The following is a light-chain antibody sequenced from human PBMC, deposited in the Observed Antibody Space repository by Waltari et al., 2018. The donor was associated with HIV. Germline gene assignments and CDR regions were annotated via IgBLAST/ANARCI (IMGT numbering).Light chain of an antibody. CDR3: SSYSARGFVA. CDR1: TRDFDTFNF. Sequence: HSALTQPASVSGSPGQSITISCTCPTRDFDTFNFVSWYQQSPDRAPKLIIFEVCSRPSGVSERFSGSKSGDTASLTISALRAEDEADYFCSSYSARGFVAFGGGTKVTVL. J-gene: IGLJ3*02. V-gene: IGLV2-14*01. CDR2: EVC.